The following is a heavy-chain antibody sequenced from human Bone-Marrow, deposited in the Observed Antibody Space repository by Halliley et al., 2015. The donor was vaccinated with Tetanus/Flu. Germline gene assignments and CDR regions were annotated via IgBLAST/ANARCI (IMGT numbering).Heavy chain of an antibody. V-gene: IGHV3-21*01. CDR3: ARDNGGERGLDV. CDR2: ITSTSTYI. J-gene: IGHJ6*02. D-gene: IGHD4-17*01. CDR1: GFTFSNYT. Sequence: SLRLSCAASGFTFSNYTLNWVRQAPGQGLEWVSCITSTSTYIYYADSVKGRFTISRDNARNSLYLQMNSLRAEDTAVYYCARDNGGERGLDVWGQGTTVTVSS.